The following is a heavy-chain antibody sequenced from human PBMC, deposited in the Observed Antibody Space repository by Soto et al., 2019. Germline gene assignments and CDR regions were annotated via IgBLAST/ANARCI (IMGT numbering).Heavy chain of an antibody. Sequence: GGSLRLSCAASGFTFSSYAMSWVRQAPGKGLEWVSAISGSGGSTYYADSVKGRFTISRDNSKNTLNLQMNSLRAEDTAVYYCAKQTYDFWSGYYPFDYWGQGTLVTVSS. D-gene: IGHD3-3*01. CDR3: AKQTYDFWSGYYPFDY. V-gene: IGHV3-23*01. CDR1: GFTFSSYA. J-gene: IGHJ4*02. CDR2: ISGSGGST.